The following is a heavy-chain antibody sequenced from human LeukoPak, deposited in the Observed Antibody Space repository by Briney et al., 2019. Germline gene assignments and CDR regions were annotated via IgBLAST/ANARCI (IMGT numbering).Heavy chain of an antibody. Sequence: SSVNVSCKASVRTFSSYAISWVRQAPGQGREWRGRIIPILVISKYAQKLHARVTITADKSTSTDYMELSSLSSEDRAVYCCGGSGGSSLGYAADYWGQGTLVTVS. CDR1: VRTFSSYA. CDR3: GGSGGSSLGYAADY. J-gene: IGHJ4*02. D-gene: IGHD2-15*01. V-gene: IGHV1-69*04. CDR2: IIPILVIS.